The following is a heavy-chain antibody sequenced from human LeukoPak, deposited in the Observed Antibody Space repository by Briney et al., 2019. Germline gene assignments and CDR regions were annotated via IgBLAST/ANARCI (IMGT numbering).Heavy chain of an antibody. D-gene: IGHD5-24*01. CDR1: GFTFSSYA. V-gene: IGHV3-30-3*01. CDR3: ARDGYTPDPLY. Sequence: GGSLRLSCAASGFTFSSYAMHWVRQAPGKGLEWVAVISYDGSNKYYAGSVKGRFTISRDNSKNTLYLQMNSLRAEDRAVYYCARDGYTPDPLYWGQGTLVTVSS. J-gene: IGHJ4*02. CDR2: ISYDGSNK.